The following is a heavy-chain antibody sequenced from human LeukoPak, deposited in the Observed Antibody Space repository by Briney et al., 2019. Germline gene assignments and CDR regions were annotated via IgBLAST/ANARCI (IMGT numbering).Heavy chain of an antibody. J-gene: IGHJ3*02. D-gene: IGHD3-9*01. CDR1: GYTFTGYY. Sequence: ASVKVSCKASGYTFTGYYMHWVRQAPGQGLEWMGWINPNSGGTNYAQKFQGRVTMTRDTSISTAYMELRSLRSDDTAVYYRARDNRPLRYFDWGNAFDIWGQGTMVTVSS. CDR3: ARDNRPLRYFDWGNAFDI. V-gene: IGHV1-2*02. CDR2: INPNSGGT.